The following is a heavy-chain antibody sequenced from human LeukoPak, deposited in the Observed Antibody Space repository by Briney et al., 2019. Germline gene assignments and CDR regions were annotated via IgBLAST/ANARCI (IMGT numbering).Heavy chain of an antibody. CDR1: GFTFSSYV. CDR3: ARDDSSGN. CDR2: ISYDGSNE. Sequence: GGSLRLSCAASGFTFSSYVMHWVRQAPGKGLEWVAIISYDGSNEYYADSVKGRFTISRDNSKNTLYLQMNSLRAADTALYYCARDDSSGNWGQGTLVTVSS. V-gene: IGHV3-30*04. J-gene: IGHJ4*02. D-gene: IGHD6-19*01.